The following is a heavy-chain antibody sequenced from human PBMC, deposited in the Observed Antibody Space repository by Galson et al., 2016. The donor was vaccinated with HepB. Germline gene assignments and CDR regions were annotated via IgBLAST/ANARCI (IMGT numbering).Heavy chain of an antibody. D-gene: IGHD4-17*01. Sequence: SVKVSCKASGFTFSSSTVQWLRQARGQRLEWIGWIVVGSGNTEHAQKFQDRVALTRDLSTDTVYMELDSLKSEDTAVYYCAADYGAYTPFDYWGRGALVTVSS. V-gene: IGHV1-58*01. CDR2: IVVGSGNT. CDR1: GFTFSSST. CDR3: AADYGAYTPFDY. J-gene: IGHJ4*02.